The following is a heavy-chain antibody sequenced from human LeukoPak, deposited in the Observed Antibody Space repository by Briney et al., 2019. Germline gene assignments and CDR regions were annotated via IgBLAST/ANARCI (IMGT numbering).Heavy chain of an antibody. CDR3: AKDVSNRGWGSWFDP. J-gene: IGHJ5*02. D-gene: IGHD3-16*01. CDR2: ISWNGGST. V-gene: IGHV3-23*01. CDR1: GFNFDDFA. Sequence: GGSLRLSCAASGFNFDDFAMHWVRQAPGKGLEWVSGISWNGGSTYDADSVKGRFTISRDNSKNTLYLQMNSLRAEDTAVYYCAKDVSNRGWGSWFDPWGQGTLVTVSS.